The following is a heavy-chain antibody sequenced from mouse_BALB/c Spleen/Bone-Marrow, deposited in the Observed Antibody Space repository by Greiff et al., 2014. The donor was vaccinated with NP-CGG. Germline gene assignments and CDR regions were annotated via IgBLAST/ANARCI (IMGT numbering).Heavy chain of an antibody. Sequence: VQLKESGPELEKPGASVKISCKASGYSFTDSNMNWVKQSNGKNLEWIGNIDPYYGGTSYSQKFEGKATLTVDKSSSTAYMQLRSLTSEDSAVYYCAKKDYGSSSFDYWGQGTTLTVSS. CDR2: IDPYYGGT. CDR1: GYSFTDSN. D-gene: IGHD1-1*01. CDR3: AKKDYGSSSFDY. V-gene: IGHV1-39*01. J-gene: IGHJ2*01.